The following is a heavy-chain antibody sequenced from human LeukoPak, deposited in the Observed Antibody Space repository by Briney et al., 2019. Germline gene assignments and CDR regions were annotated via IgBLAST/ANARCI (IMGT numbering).Heavy chain of an antibody. CDR1: GFTFSSYG. CDR2: ISCSGGST. J-gene: IGHJ4*02. V-gene: IGHV3-23*01. Sequence: HSGGSLRLSCAASGFTFSSYGMSWVPQAPGKGLEWVSAISCSGGSTYYADSVKGRFTISRDNAKNTVFLQMSSLRAEDTALYYCARKSASGNYPLDYWGQGTLVTVSS. D-gene: IGHD3-10*01. CDR3: ARKSASGNYPLDY.